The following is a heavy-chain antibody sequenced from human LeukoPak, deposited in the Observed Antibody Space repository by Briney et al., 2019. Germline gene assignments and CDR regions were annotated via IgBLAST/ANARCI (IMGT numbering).Heavy chain of an antibody. Sequence: GGSLRLSCAASGFTFSSYSMNWVRQAPGKGLEWVSSISGSSSYIYYADSVKGRFTISRDNAKNSLYLQMNSLRAEDTAVYYCARQYSDILTGYHRGELYWYFDLWGRGTLVTVSS. CDR2: ISGSSSYI. D-gene: IGHD3-9*01. J-gene: IGHJ2*01. CDR1: GFTFSSYS. V-gene: IGHV3-21*01. CDR3: ARQYSDILTGYHRGELYWYFDL.